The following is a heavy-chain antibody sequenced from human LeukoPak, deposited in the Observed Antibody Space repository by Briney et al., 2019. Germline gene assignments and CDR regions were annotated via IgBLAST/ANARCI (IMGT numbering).Heavy chain of an antibody. D-gene: IGHD4-17*01. J-gene: IGHJ4*02. CDR1: GGSISTYY. CDR3: ARSPPLYGDYAQFYFDY. CDR2: INYSGTT. Sequence: SETLSLICTVSGGSISTYYWNWIRQPPGKGLEWIGYINYSGTTSYNPSLKSRVYTSMDTSNKQFSLRLTSVTAADTAVYYCARSPPLYGDYAQFYFDYWGQGALVTVPS. V-gene: IGHV4-59*08.